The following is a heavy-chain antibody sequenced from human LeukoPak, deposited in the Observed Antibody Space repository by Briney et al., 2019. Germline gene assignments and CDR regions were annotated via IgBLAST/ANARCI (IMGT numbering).Heavy chain of an antibody. CDR2: IYPGDSDT. CDR1: GYSFTSYW. Sequence: GESLKISCKGSGYSFTSYWIGWVRQMPGKGLEWMGIIYPGDSDTRYSPSFQGQVTISADKSISTAYLQWSSLKASDTAMYYCARRPSVGSGSHNFDYWGQGTLVTVSS. CDR3: ARRPSVGSGSHNFDY. V-gene: IGHV5-51*01. J-gene: IGHJ4*02. D-gene: IGHD3-10*01.